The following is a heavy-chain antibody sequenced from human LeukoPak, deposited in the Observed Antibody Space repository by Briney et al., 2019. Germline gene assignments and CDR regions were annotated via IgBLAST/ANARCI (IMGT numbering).Heavy chain of an antibody. Sequence: ASVTVSCKASGYTFTSYAMHWVRRAPGQRLEWKGWINAGNGDTKYSQKFQGRVTIARDTSASTAYMELSSLRSEDTAVYYCARDRGGTGDFDYWGQGTLVTVSS. V-gene: IGHV1-3*01. D-gene: IGHD1-1*01. J-gene: IGHJ4*02. CDR1: GYTFTSYA. CDR3: ARDRGGTGDFDY. CDR2: INAGNGDT.